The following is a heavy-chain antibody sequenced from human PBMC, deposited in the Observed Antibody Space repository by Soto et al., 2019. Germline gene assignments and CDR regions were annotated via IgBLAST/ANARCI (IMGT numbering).Heavy chain of an antibody. CDR3: IWQSDYIGTWH. J-gene: IGHJ4*02. CDR1: GGSISSGGYY. CDR2: IYYSGST. D-gene: IGHD5-12*01. V-gene: IGHV4-31*03. Sequence: SETLSLTCTVSGGSISSGGYYWSWIRQHPGKGLEWIGYIYYSGSTYYNPSLKSRVTISVDTSKNQFSLKLSSVTAADTAVYFCIWQSDYIGTWHWGQGTLVTVSS.